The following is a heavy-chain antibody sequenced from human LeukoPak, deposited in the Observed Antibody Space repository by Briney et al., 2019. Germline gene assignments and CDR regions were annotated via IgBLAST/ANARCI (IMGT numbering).Heavy chain of an antibody. Sequence: ETLSLTCAVYGGSFSGYYWSWIRQPPGKGLEWIGEINHSGSTNYNPSLKSRVTISVDTSKNQFSLKLSSVTAADTAVYYCARLRVYYYDSSVYRHWGQGTLVTVSS. CDR1: GGSFSGYY. CDR2: INHSGST. D-gene: IGHD3-22*01. V-gene: IGHV4-34*01. J-gene: IGHJ4*02. CDR3: ARLRVYYYDSSVYRH.